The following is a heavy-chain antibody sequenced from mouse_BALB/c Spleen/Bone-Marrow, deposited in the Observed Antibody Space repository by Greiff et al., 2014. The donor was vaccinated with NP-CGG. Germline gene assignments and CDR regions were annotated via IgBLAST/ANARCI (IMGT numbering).Heavy chain of an antibody. CDR1: RYTSTDYY. V-gene: IGHV1-26*01. CDR2: INPNNGDT. Sequence: DVQLQESGPELVKPGASVKMSCKASRYTSTDYYMKWVKQSHGKSLEWIGDINPNNGDTFYNQKFKGKATLTVDKSSSTAYMQLDSLTSEDSALYYCARSDYGYYYYAMDYWGQGTSVTVSS. J-gene: IGHJ4*01. D-gene: IGHD2-1*01. CDR3: ARSDYGYYYYAMDY.